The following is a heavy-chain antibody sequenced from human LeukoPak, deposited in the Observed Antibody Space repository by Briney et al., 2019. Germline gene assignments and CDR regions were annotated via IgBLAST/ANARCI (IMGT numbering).Heavy chain of an antibody. CDR3: ARAYSSGWYLDFDY. J-gene: IGHJ4*02. V-gene: IGHV4-59*12. CDR1: GGSISSYY. Sequence: PSETLSLTCTVSGGSISSYYWSWIRQPPGKGLEWIGYIYYSGSTNYNPSLKSRVTISVDTSKNQFSLKLSSVTAADTAVYYCARAYSSGWYLDFDYWGQGTRVTVSS. CDR2: IYYSGST. D-gene: IGHD6-19*01.